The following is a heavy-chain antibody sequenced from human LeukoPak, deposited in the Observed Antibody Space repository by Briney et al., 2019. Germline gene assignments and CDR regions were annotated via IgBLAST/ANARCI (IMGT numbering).Heavy chain of an antibody. CDR2: ISSSGSTI. CDR3: ASGFAGNDAFDI. Sequence: GGSLRLSCAASGFTFGSYEMNWVRQAPGKGLEWVSYISSSGSTIYYADSVKGRFTISRDNAKNSLYLQMNSLRAEDTAVYYCASGFAGNDAFDIWGQGTMVTVSS. CDR1: GFTFGSYE. D-gene: IGHD3-10*01. J-gene: IGHJ3*02. V-gene: IGHV3-48*03.